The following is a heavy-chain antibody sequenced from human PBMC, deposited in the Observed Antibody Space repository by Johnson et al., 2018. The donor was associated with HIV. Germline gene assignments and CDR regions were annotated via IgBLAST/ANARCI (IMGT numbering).Heavy chain of an antibody. CDR2: LYSDGRT. D-gene: IGHD6-6*01. CDR3: ARAAAARSSGHDAFDI. J-gene: IGHJ3*02. V-gene: IGHV3-66*01. CDR1: GLTVTDNY. Sequence: EVQLVESGGGLVQPGGSLRLSCAASGLTVTDNYISWVRLAPGKGLEWVSLLYSDGRTFYADFVKGRFPISRDNSKNTVYLQMNSLRAEDTALYYCARAAAARSSGHDAFDIWGQGTMVTVSS.